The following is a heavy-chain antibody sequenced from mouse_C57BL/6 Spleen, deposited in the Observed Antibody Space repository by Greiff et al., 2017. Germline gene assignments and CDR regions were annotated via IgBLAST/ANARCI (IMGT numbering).Heavy chain of an antibody. D-gene: IGHD1-1*01. Sequence: VQLQQSGAELVKPGASVKISCKASGFAFSGYWMNWVKQRPGKGLEWIGQIYPGDGDTNYNGKFKGKATMTADKSSSTAYMQLSSLTSEDSAVYFCARGYGSSSWYFGVWGTGTTVTVSS. CDR3: ARGYGSSSWYFGV. CDR1: GFAFSGYW. V-gene: IGHV1-80*01. J-gene: IGHJ1*03. CDR2: IYPGDGDT.